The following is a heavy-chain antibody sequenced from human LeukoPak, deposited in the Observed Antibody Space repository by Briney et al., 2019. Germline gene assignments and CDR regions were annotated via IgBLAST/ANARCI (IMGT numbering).Heavy chain of an antibody. CDR1: GFTFSNYG. D-gene: IGHD1-14*01. V-gene: IGHV3-30*03. J-gene: IGHJ4*02. Sequence: GMSLRLSCAASGFTFSNYGMHWVRQAPGKGLEWVAVISDDGRTKYYADSVKGRFTISRDNSKNTLYLQMNSLRAEDTAVYYCARDLGMELDYWGQGTLVTVSS. CDR2: ISDDGRTK. CDR3: ARDLGMELDY.